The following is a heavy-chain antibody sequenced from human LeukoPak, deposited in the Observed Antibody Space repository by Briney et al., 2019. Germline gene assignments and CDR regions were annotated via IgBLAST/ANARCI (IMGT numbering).Heavy chain of an antibody. J-gene: IGHJ6*03. Sequence: PGGSLRLSCAASGFTFSSYAMSWARQAPGKGLEWVSAISGSGGSTYYADSVKGRFTISRDNAKNSLYLQMNSLRAEDTAVYYCAREIAAALISYYYYYMDVWGKGTTVTVSS. D-gene: IGHD6-13*01. CDR3: AREIAAALISYYYYYMDV. V-gene: IGHV3-23*01. CDR2: ISGSGGST. CDR1: GFTFSSYA.